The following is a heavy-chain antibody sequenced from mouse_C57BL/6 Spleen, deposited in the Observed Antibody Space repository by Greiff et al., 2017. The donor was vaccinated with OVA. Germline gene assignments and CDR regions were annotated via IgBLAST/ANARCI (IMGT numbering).Heavy chain of an antibody. CDR3: AREERDDYDDAMDY. Sequence: EVQLVASEGGLVQPGSSMKLSWTASGFTFSDYYMAWVRQVPEKGLEWVANINYDGSSTYYLDSLKSRFIISRDNAKNILYLQMSSLKSEDTATYYCAREERDDYDDAMDYWGQGTSVTVSS. D-gene: IGHD2-4*01. V-gene: IGHV5-16*01. CDR2: INYDGSST. J-gene: IGHJ4*01. CDR1: GFTFSDYY.